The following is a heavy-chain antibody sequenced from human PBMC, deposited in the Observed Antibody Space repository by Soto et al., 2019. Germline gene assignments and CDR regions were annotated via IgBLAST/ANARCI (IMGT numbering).Heavy chain of an antibody. CDR1: GGSFSGFY. CDR2: INDSGTT. V-gene: IGHV4-34*01. CDR3: ARETSQNVYSHYGMEV. J-gene: IGHJ6*01. Sequence: YETLSLTCALYGGSFSGFYWSWIRQPPGKGLEWIGEINDSGTTNYNPSLKRRVTISADTSKPHFSLTLTSVTAADTAVYYCARETSQNVYSHYGMEVWGQGTTVTVSS.